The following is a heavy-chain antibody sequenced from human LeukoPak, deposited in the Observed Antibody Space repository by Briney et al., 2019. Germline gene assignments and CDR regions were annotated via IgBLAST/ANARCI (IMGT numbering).Heavy chain of an antibody. CDR1: GFILSGYE. V-gene: IGHV3-7*01. CDR2: INEDGSNK. D-gene: IGHD6-6*01. Sequence: GGSLRLSCAASGFILSGYEMNWVRQAPGKGLEWVANINEDGSNKWHLGSVKGRFTISRDNAKNSLYLQMNSLRAEDTAVYYCARDYSSSPGAPELYYYYYMDVWGKGTTVTVSS. CDR3: ARDYSSSPGAPELYYYYYMDV. J-gene: IGHJ6*03.